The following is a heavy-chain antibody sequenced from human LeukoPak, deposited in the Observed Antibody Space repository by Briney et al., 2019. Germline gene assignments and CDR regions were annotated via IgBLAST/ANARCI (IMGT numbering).Heavy chain of an antibody. D-gene: IGHD3-22*01. J-gene: IGHJ4*02. CDR2: INPNSGGT. CDR1: VYTFTCYY. Sequence: ASVNVSCKASVYTFTCYYMHWVRQAPGQGLEWMGWINPNSGGTNYAQKFQGRVTMTRDTSISTAYMELSRLRSDDTAVYYCARADYYDSSDYPNPGPNFDYWGQGTLVTVSS. CDR3: ARADYYDSSDYPNPGPNFDY. V-gene: IGHV1-2*02.